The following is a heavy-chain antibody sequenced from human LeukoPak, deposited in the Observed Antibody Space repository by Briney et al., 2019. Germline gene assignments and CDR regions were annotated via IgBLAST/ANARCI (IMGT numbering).Heavy chain of an antibody. V-gene: IGHV1-69-2*01. CDR3: ATGKYGSSWYSDY. Sequence: GASVKVSRKASGYTFTDYYMHWMQQAPGKGLEWMGRVDPEDGETIYAEKFQGRVTITADTSTDTTYMELSSLRSEDTAVYYCATGKYGSSWYSDYWGQGTLVTVSS. CDR1: GYTFTDYY. D-gene: IGHD6-13*01. J-gene: IGHJ4*02. CDR2: VDPEDGET.